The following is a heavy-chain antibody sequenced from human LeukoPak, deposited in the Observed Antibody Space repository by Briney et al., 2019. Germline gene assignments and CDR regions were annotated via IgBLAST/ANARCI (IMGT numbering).Heavy chain of an antibody. V-gene: IGHV3-7*01. CDR1: GFTFSSYW. CDR3: ARGSYCSSTSCYTLTMDY. J-gene: IGHJ4*02. Sequence: GGSLRLSCAASGFTFSSYWMSWSRRAPGKGREGWANIKQDGSEKYYVDSVKGRFTISRDNAKNSLYLQMNSLRAEDTAVYYCARGSYCSSTSCYTLTMDYWGQGTLVTVSS. CDR2: IKQDGSEK. D-gene: IGHD2-2*02.